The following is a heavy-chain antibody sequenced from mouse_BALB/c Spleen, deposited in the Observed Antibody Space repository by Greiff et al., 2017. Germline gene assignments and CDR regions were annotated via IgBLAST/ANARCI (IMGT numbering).Heavy chain of an antibody. CDR2: ISSGGST. D-gene: IGHD2-4*01. CDR1: GFTFSSYA. Sequence: EVQVVESGGGLVQPGGSLKLSCAASGFTFSSYAMSWVRQTPEKRLEWVASISSGGSTYYPDSVKGRFTISRDNARNILYLQMSSLRSEDTAMYYCARGIYYDYDGYWYFDVWGAGTTVTVSS. V-gene: IGHV5-6-5*01. CDR3: ARGIYYDYDGYWYFDV. J-gene: IGHJ1*01.